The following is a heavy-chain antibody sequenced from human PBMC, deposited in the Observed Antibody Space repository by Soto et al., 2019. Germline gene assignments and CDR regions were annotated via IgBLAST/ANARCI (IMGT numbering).Heavy chain of an antibody. D-gene: IGHD3-10*01. CDR2: IYYSGSN. CDR3: ARARRRFGEFDY. V-gene: IGHV4-31*03. J-gene: IGHJ4*02. Sequence: QVQLQESGPGLVKPSQTLSLTCTVSGGSISSGGYYWSWIRQHPGKGLEWIGYIYYSGSNYYNPSFKSRVTISVDTSKNQFSLKLSSVTAAGTAVYYCARARRRFGEFDYCGQGTLGTVSS. CDR1: GGSISSGGYY.